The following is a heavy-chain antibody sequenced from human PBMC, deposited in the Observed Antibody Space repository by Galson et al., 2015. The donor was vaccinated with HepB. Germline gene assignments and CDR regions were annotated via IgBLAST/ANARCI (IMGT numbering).Heavy chain of an antibody. J-gene: IGHJ4*02. CDR3: ASADYSNPKTLAH. V-gene: IGHV3-21*01. D-gene: IGHD4-11*01. Sequence: SLRLSCAASGFTFSSYSMNWVRQAPGKGLEWVSSISSSSSYIYYADSVKGRFTISRDNAKNSLYLQMNSLRAEDTAVYYCASADYSNPKTLAHWGQGTLVTVSS. CDR1: GFTFSSYS. CDR2: ISSSSSYI.